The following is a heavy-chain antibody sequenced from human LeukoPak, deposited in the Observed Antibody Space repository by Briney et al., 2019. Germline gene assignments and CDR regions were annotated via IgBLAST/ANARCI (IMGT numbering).Heavy chain of an antibody. D-gene: IGHD3-3*01. CDR2: ISSGNTYI. J-gene: IGHJ4*02. CDR1: GFTFSSYS. V-gene: IGHV3-21*01. CDR3: ARKYDFWSAYSDY. Sequence: GESLRLSCAASGFTFSSYSMNWVRQAPGKGLEWVSSISSGNTYIYYADSVKGRFTISRDNTKNSLYLQMNSLRAEDTAVYYCARKYDFWSAYSDYWGQGTLVTVSS.